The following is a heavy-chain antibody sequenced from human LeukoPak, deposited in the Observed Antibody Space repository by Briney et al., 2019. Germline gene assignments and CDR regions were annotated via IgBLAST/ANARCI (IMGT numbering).Heavy chain of an antibody. J-gene: IGHJ3*02. CDR3: AKVSCSSTSCSINDAFDI. CDR1: GSAFSSYR. Sequence: GGPLTLSGAPSGSAFSSYRGHWVRQAPGNGQERVGVGRMYGSNKYYADSVKGRFTISRDNSNNKLYLQMNTLRAEDTAVYYCAKVSCSSTSCSINDAFDIWGQGTMVTVSS. D-gene: IGHD2-2*01. V-gene: IGHV3-30*02. CDR2: GRMYGSNK.